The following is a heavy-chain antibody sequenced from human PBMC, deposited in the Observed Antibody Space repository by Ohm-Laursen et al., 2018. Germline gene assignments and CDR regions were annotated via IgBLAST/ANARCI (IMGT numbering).Heavy chain of an antibody. Sequence: SVKVSCKVSGYTLTELSMHWVRQAPGEGLEWMGGLDPEDGETIYAQKFQGRVTMTEDTSTDTAYMELSSLRSEDTAVYYCATGGVVPAAIWDWGQGTLVTVSS. CDR3: ATGGVVPAAIWD. V-gene: IGHV1-24*01. CDR2: LDPEDGET. J-gene: IGHJ4*02. D-gene: IGHD2-2*01. CDR1: GYTLTELS.